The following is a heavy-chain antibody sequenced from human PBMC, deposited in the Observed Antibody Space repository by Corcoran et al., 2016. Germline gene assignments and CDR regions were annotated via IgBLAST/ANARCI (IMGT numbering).Heavy chain of an antibody. D-gene: IGHD1-26*01. J-gene: IGHJ5*02. CDR1: GFTFSSNW. V-gene: IGHV3-7*01. Sequence: EVQLVESGGGLVQPGGSLRLSCAASGFTFSSNWMSWVRQAPGKGLEWVANIKQDGSEKYYVDSVKGRFTISRDNAKNSLYLQMNSLRAEDTAVYYCARYRLVGGFDPWGQGTLVTVSS. CDR3: ARYRLVGGFDP. CDR2: IKQDGSEK.